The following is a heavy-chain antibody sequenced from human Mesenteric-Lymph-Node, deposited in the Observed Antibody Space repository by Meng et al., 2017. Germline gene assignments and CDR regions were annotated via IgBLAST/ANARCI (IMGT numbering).Heavy chain of an antibody. Sequence: GESLKISCAASGFTVSSNYMSWVRQAPGKGLEWVSVIYSGGSTYYADSVKGRFTISRHNSKNTLYLQMNSLRAEDTAVYYCARVKTGFGAHFDYWGQGTLVTVSS. CDR1: GFTVSSNY. CDR2: IYSGGST. D-gene: IGHD3-10*01. J-gene: IGHJ4*02. V-gene: IGHV3-53*04. CDR3: ARVKTGFGAHFDY.